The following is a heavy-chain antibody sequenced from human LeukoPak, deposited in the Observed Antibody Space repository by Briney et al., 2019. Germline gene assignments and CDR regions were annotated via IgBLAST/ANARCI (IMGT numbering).Heavy chain of an antibody. CDR1: GFTFSSYG. Sequence: GGSLRLSCAASGFTFSSYGMHWVRQAPGKGLEWVAVISYDGSNKYYADSVKGRFTISRDNSKNTLYLQMNSLRDEDTAVYYCARGSGYGDSPGLHWGQGTLVSVSS. CDR2: ISYDGSNK. V-gene: IGHV3-30*03. CDR3: ARGSGYGDSPGLH. J-gene: IGHJ4*02. D-gene: IGHD4-17*01.